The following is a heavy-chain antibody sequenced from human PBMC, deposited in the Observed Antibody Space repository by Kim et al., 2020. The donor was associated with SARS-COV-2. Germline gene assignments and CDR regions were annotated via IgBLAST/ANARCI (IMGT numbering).Heavy chain of an antibody. J-gene: IGHJ4*02. CDR2: GDIK. V-gene: IGHV3-23*01. CDR3: AKMQGYFDY. Sequence: GDIKYSADSVKGRFTISRDNSKNTLYLQMNSLSAEDAAVYYCAKMQGYFDYWGQGTLVTVSS.